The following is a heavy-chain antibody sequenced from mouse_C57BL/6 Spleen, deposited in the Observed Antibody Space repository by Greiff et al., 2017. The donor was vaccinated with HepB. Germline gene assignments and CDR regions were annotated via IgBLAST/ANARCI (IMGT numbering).Heavy chain of an antibody. V-gene: IGHV3-6*01. CDR1: GYSITSGYY. J-gene: IGHJ4*01. CDR2: ISYDGSN. CDR3: ARLLYGYDKGSGAMDY. D-gene: IGHD2-2*01. Sequence: EVKLQESGPGLVKPSQSLSLTCSVTGYSITSGYYWNWIRQFPGNKLEWMGYISYDGSNNYNPSLKNRISITRDTSKNQFFLKLNSVTTEDTATYYCARLLYGYDKGSGAMDYWGQGTSVTVSS.